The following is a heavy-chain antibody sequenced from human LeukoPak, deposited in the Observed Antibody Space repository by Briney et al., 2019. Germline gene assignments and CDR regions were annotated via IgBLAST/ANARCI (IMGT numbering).Heavy chain of an antibody. D-gene: IGHD3-3*01. CDR1: GFIFTNYF. CDR2: IKHDGSEK. V-gene: IGHV3-7*01. Sequence: GGSLRLSCAASGFIFTNYFMSWVRQAPGKGLEWVASIKHDGSEKYYVDSVRGRFTISRDNTMNSLYLQMSSLRAEDTAVYYCATDRGWRTSGYYLYYFEYWGQGTLVTVSS. CDR3: ATDRGWRTSGYYLYYFEY. J-gene: IGHJ4*02.